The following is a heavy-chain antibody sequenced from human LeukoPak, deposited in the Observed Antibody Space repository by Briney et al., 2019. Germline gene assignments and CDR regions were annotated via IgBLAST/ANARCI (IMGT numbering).Heavy chain of an antibody. Sequence: GALRLSCAASGFTFSSYEMNWVRQAPGKGLEWVSYISSSGSTIYYADSVKGRFTISRDNAKNSLYLQMNSLRAEDTAVYARRAGGYSHPYDYWGQGILVTVSS. CDR2: ISSSGSTI. D-gene: IGHD4-23*01. CDR3: RAGGYSHPYDY. J-gene: IGHJ4*02. V-gene: IGHV3-48*03. CDR1: GFTFSSYE.